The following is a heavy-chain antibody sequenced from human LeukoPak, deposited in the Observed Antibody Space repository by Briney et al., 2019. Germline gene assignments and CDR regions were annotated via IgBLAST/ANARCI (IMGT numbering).Heavy chain of an antibody. Sequence: PSETLSLTCTVSGGSVNSSTYYWGWIRQPPGKGLEWIGSIYYSGSTYYNPSLKSRVTISVDTSKNVFSLKLSSVTAADTGVYYCARHREGNGWLRSRYYHNYMDVWGKGTTVTVSS. CDR3: ARHREGNGWLRSRYYHNYMDV. J-gene: IGHJ6*03. CDR1: GGSVNSSTYY. D-gene: IGHD5-12*01. CDR2: IYYSGST. V-gene: IGHV4-39*01.